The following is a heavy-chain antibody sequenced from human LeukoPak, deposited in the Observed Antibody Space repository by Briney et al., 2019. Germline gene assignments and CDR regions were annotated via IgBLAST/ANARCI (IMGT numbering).Heavy chain of an antibody. CDR1: GFTFGDYA. Sequence: GGSLRLSCTVSGFTFGDYAMSWFRQAPGKGLEWLSIIFTGGSTNYADSVKGRFTISRDNSKNTLFLQMNNLRAEDTAVYYCARDPPSDGSGYTFDYWGQGTLVTVSS. CDR2: IFTGGST. D-gene: IGHD3-22*01. J-gene: IGHJ4*02. V-gene: IGHV3-53*01. CDR3: ARDPPSDGSGYTFDY.